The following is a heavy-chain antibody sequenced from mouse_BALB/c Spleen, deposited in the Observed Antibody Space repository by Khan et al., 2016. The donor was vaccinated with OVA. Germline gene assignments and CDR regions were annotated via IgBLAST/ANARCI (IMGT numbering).Heavy chain of an antibody. Sequence: QVQLQQSGAELSKPGASVKMSCKASGYTFTSYWMHWVKHRPGQGLEWIGYINPSTGYTEYNQKFKDKATLTADKSSSTAYMQLSSLTSEDSAVYYCANHGSSSAWLTYWGQGTLVTVSA. V-gene: IGHV1-7*01. J-gene: IGHJ3*01. CDR1: GYTFTSYW. CDR2: INPSTGYT. D-gene: IGHD1-1*01. CDR3: ANHGSSSAWLTY.